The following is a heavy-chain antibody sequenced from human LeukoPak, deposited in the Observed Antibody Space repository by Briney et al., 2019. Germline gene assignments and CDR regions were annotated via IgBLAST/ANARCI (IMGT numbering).Heavy chain of an antibody. CDR3: AKAGVRYSDSSALYAFDF. V-gene: IGHV4-39*01. D-gene: IGHD3-22*01. Sequence: PSETLSLTCTVSGGSISSASYFWGWTRQPPGKGLEWIGTLYYSGSTYYSASLKSRVTMSGDTSRNQFSLRLSSVNAADTAVYYCAKAGVRYSDSSALYAFDFWGPGTMVTVSS. CDR1: GGSISSASYF. J-gene: IGHJ3*01. CDR2: LYYSGST.